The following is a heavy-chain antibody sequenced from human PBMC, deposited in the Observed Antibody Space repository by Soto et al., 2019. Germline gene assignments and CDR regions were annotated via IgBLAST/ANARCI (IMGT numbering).Heavy chain of an antibody. Sequence: QIQLVQSGAEVKKPGASVKVSCKASGYNFFDYGVSCVRQAPGQGLEWMGWVSPKSGNTDYARKVQGRVTMTKDISTSTAYMELRGLISDDTCVYYCARGRTVSSIGPLLVWGQGTLVSVSA. J-gene: IGHJ1*01. D-gene: IGHD1-1*01. CDR2: VSPKSGNT. CDR1: GYNFFDYG. CDR3: ARGRTVSSIGPLLV. V-gene: IGHV1-18*01.